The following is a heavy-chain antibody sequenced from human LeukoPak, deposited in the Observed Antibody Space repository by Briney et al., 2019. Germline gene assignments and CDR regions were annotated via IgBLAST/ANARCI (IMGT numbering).Heavy chain of an antibody. CDR2: ISAYNDNT. CDR1: GYTFTSYG. CDR3: AREGDSGYYLGGFNY. Sequence: ASVKVSCKASGYTFTSYGSSWVRQAPGQGLEWMGWISAYNDNTNYAQKLQGRVTMTTDTSTSTAYMELRSLRSDDTAVYYCAREGDSGYYLGGFNYWGQGTLVTVSS. V-gene: IGHV1-18*01. J-gene: IGHJ4*02. D-gene: IGHD3-22*01.